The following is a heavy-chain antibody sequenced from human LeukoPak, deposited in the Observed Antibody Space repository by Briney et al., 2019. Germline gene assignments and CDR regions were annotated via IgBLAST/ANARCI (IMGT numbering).Heavy chain of an antibody. D-gene: IGHD2-2*02. CDR3: ARDIVSYYIDY. J-gene: IGHJ4*02. CDR2: ISYGGSNK. V-gene: IGHV3-30*04. CDR1: GFTFSSYA. Sequence: GGSLRLSCAASGFTFSSYAMHWVRQAPGKGLEWVAVISYGGSNKYYADSVKGRFTISRDNSKNTLYLQMNSLRAEDTAVYYCARDIVSYYIDYWGQGTLVTVSS.